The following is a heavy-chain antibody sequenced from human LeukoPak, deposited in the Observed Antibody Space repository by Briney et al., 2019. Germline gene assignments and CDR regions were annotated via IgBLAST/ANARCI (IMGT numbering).Heavy chain of an antibody. CDR1: GFTFSSYS. Sequence: GGSLRLSCAASGFTFSSYSMNWVRQAPGKGLVWVSSISSSSSYIYYADSVKGRFTISRDNAKNSLYLQMNSLRAEDTAVYYCAREPKTYYYDSSGYCALDYWGQGTLVTVSS. CDR3: AREPKTYYYDSSGYCALDY. V-gene: IGHV3-21*01. D-gene: IGHD3-22*01. J-gene: IGHJ4*02. CDR2: ISSSSSYI.